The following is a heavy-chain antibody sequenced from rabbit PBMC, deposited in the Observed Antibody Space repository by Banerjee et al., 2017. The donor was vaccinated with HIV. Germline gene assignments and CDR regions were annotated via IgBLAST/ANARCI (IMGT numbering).Heavy chain of an antibody. CDR3: ARGVSTSGRGYGL. CDR1: GFSFSSGYD. D-gene: IGHD4-1*01. Sequence: QSLEESGGDLVKPGASLTLTCKASGFSFSSGYDMCWVRQAPGKGLEWIACIDTGSSGRTYYASWAKGRFTIAKTSSTTVTLQMTSLTAADTSTYFCARGVSTSGRGYGLWGQGTLVTVS. CDR2: IDTGSSGRT. V-gene: IGHV1S40*01. J-gene: IGHJ4*01.